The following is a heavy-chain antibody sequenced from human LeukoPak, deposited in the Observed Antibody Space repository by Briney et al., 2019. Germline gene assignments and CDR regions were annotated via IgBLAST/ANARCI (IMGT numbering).Heavy chain of an antibody. Sequence: GGSLRLSCAASGFTFSDHNMDWVRQAPGKGLEWVANIKQDGSEKYYVDSVKGRFTISRDNAKNSLYLQMNSLRAEDTAVYYCARVYSSSWYYFDYWGQGTLVTVSS. CDR1: GFTFSDHN. CDR3: ARVYSSSWYYFDY. V-gene: IGHV3-7*01. CDR2: IKQDGSEK. D-gene: IGHD6-13*01. J-gene: IGHJ4*02.